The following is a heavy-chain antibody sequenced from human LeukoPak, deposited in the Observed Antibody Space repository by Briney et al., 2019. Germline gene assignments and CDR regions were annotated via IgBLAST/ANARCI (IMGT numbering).Heavy chain of an antibody. J-gene: IGHJ3*02. CDR3: AKGRFFHGNSDAFEI. V-gene: IGHV3-23*01. D-gene: IGHD2/OR15-2a*01. Sequence: GGSLRLSCAASGFTFSGYAMSWVRQAPGKGLEWVSTISGSGGRTYYADSVEGRFTISRDNSKNTLYLQIKSLRVEDTAVYHCAKGRFFHGNSDAFEIWGQGTMVTVSS. CDR1: GFTFSGYA. CDR2: ISGSGGRT.